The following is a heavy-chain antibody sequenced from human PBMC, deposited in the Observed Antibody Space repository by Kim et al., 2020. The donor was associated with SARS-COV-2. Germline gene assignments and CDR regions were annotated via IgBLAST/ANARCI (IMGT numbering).Heavy chain of an antibody. CDR2: IYYSGST. J-gene: IGHJ6*02. D-gene: IGHD3-3*01. V-gene: IGHV4-39*01. CDR3: ARQGPYYDFWSGYYRNYGMDV. CDR1: GGSISSSSYY. Sequence: SETLSLTCTVSGGSISSSSYYWGWIRQPPGKGLEWIGSIYYSGSTYYNPSLKSRVTISVGTSKNQFSLKLSSVTAADTAVYYCARQGPYYDFWSGYYRNYGMDVWGQGTTVTVSS.